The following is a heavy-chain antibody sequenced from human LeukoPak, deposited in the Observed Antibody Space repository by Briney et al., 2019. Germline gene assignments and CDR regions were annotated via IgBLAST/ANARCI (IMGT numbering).Heavy chain of an antibody. V-gene: IGHV3-15*04. Sequence: GGSLRLSCAASGFTFSDAWMSWVRQTPGKGLEWVGRIESKTDGGTTDYGAPVKGRFTISRDDSTNTLYLQMNSLKSKDTAVYYCTTYGSGRKFDYWGQGILVTVSS. CDR3: TTYGSGRKFDY. CDR2: IESKTDGGTT. CDR1: GFTFSDAW. J-gene: IGHJ4*02. D-gene: IGHD3-10*01.